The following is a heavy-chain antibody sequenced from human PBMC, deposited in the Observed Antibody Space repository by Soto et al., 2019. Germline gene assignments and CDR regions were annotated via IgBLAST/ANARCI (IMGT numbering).Heavy chain of an antibody. Sequence: EVQLVESGGGLVQPGGSLRLSCAASGFTLSHFELHWVRQAPGKGLEWISYSSSSGSTAYYASSVEGRFTISRDNANNSVYLQMDSLRAEDTALYYCTRAAWFPYLSFYWGQGALVTVSS. D-gene: IGHD3-10*01. V-gene: IGHV3-48*03. CDR2: SSSSGSTA. J-gene: IGHJ4*02. CDR3: TRAAWFPYLSFY. CDR1: GFTLSHFE.